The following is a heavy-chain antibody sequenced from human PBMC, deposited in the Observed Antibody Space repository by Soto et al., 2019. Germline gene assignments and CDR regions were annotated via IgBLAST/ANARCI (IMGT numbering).Heavy chain of an antibody. V-gene: IGHV1-18*01. D-gene: IGHD2-8*01. CDR2: INAYNGNT. CDR1: GYRFTSYG. J-gene: IGHJ6*02. CDR3: AMVDVSVTSSPQDV. Sequence: QVKLVQSGAEVKNPGASVKVSCKASGYRFTSYGIGWVRQAPGQGLEWMGWINAYNGNTNYAQNLQGRVTLTTDTSTSTAYMELRSLRSNDPAVYYCAMVDVSVTSSPQDVWGQGTTVTVSS.